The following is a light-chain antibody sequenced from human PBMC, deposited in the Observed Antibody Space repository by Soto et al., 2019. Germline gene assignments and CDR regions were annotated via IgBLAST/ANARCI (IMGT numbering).Light chain of an antibody. J-gene: IGLJ2*01. CDR2: SNT. V-gene: IGLV1-44*01. CDR1: SSNIGSNP. Sequence: QSVLTQPPSASGTPGQRVTISGSGGSSNIGSNPVNWYQQLPGTAPKLLIYSNTQRPSGVPDRFSGSKSGTSASLAISALQSEDEADYYCAACDSSLNAHLLFGGGTKLTVL. CDR3: AACDSSLNAHLL.